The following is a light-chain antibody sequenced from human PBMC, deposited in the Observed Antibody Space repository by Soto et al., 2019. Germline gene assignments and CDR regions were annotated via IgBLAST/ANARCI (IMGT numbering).Light chain of an antibody. V-gene: IGKV3-20*01. CDR1: QSVSSNY. J-gene: IGKJ1*01. CDR2: GAS. Sequence: EIVLTQSPGTLSLSPGERATLSCRASQSVSSNYLAWYQQRPGQAPRLLIYGASSRAIGIPDRFSGSGSGTDFTLTISRLEPEDFAVYYCQEYGSSMGTSGQGTNVEIK. CDR3: QEYGSSMGT.